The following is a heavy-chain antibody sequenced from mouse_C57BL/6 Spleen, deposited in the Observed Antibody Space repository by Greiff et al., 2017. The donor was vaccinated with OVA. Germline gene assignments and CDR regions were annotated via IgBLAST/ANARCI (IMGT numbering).Heavy chain of an antibody. CDR2: ISDGGSYT. Sequence: EVKLVESGGGLVKPGGSLKLSCAASGFTFSSYAMSWVRQTPEKRLEWVATISDGGSYTYYPDNVKGRFTITRDNDTNNLYLQMRRMKSEDTAMYYCARDEYPCYCDYWGQGTTLTVSS. CDR3: ARDEYPCYCDY. D-gene: IGHD5-2*01. CDR1: GFTFSSYA. J-gene: IGHJ2*01. V-gene: IGHV5-4*01.